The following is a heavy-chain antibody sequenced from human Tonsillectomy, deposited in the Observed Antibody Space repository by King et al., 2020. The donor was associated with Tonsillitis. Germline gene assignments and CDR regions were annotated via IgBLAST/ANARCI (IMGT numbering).Heavy chain of an antibody. D-gene: IGHD3-10*01. CDR1: GGSFSTYA. J-gene: IGHJ6*03. CDR2: IVPFFGTP. Sequence: QLVQSGAEVKKPGSSVKVSCKASGGSFSTYAISWVRQAPGQGLEWMGGIVPFFGTPNYAQKFQGRVTITADASTNTAYMELSSLRSEDTAIYYCARDAWGGIRDDDHYYMDV. V-gene: IGHV1-69*12. CDR3: ARDAWGGIRDDDHYYMDV.